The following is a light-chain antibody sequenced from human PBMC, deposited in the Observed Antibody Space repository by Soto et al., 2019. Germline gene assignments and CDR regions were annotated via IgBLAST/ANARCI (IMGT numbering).Light chain of an antibody. CDR2: GAS. Sequence: EIVLTQSPGTLSLSPGERATLSCRASESVSADDLAWYQQKPGQAPRLLIFGASSRATGIPDRFSGSGSGTDFTLTISRLEPEAFAVYYCHQYGSSPPISFGPGTKVAIK. CDR3: HQYGSSPPIS. CDR1: ESVSADD. V-gene: IGKV3-20*01. J-gene: IGKJ3*01.